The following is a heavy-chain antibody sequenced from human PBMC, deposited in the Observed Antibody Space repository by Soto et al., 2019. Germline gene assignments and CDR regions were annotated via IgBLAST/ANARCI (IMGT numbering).Heavy chain of an antibody. D-gene: IGHD3-3*01. V-gene: IGHV3-23*01. CDR3: VRDPRTVGFWSGYLYNWFDP. CDR1: GFSFSSYV. CDR2: ITPSGDNT. J-gene: IGHJ5*02. Sequence: PGGSLRLSCAASGFSFSSYVMNWVRQAPGRGLAWVSSITPSGDNTYYADSVKGRFTISRDNSKNTLYLQMNSLRAEDTAVYYCVRDPRTVGFWSGYLYNWFDPWGQGTLVTVSS.